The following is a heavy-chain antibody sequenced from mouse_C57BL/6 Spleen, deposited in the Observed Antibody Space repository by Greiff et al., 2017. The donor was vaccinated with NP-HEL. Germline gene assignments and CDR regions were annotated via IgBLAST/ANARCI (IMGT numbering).Heavy chain of an antibody. V-gene: IGHV6-3*01. CDR3: TAYLRYWSIDV. D-gene: IGHD5-5*01. CDR2: IRLKSDNYST. Sequence: EVMLVESGGGLVQPGGSMKLSCVASGFTFSNYWMNWVRQSPEKGLEWVAQIRLKSDNYSTHYAESVKGRFTISRDTSTSSVYLQMNNLSAADTGIDYCTAYLRYWSIDVWGTGTTVTVSS. CDR1: GFTFSNYW. J-gene: IGHJ1*03.